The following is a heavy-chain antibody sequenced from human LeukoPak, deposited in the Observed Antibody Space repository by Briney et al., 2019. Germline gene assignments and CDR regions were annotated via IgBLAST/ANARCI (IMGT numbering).Heavy chain of an antibody. D-gene: IGHD2-2*01. Sequence: GGSLRLSCAASGFTFSSYWMSWVRQAPGKGLEWVANIKQDGSEKYYVDSVKGRFTISRDNAKNSLHLQMNSLRAEDTAVYYCARILPLRVPAAMGDWGQGTLVTVSS. CDR1: GFTFSSYW. CDR2: IKQDGSEK. CDR3: ARILPLRVPAAMGD. J-gene: IGHJ4*02. V-gene: IGHV3-7*01.